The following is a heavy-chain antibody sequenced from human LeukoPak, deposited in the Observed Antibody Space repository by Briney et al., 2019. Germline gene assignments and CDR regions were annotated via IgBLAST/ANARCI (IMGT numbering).Heavy chain of an antibody. J-gene: IGHJ4*02. V-gene: IGHV4-61*02. CDR2: IYTSGST. D-gene: IGHD2-2*02. CDR1: GGSISSGSYY. CDR3: ARGKPYTGDY. Sequence: SQTLSLTCTVSGGSISSGSYYWSWIRQPAGKGLEWIGRIYTSGSTNYNPSLKSRVTISVDTSKNQFSLKLSSVTAADTAVYYCARGKPYTGDYWGQGTLVTVSS.